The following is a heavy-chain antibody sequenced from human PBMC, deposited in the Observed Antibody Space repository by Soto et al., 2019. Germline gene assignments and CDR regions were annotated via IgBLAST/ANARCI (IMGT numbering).Heavy chain of an antibody. CDR1: GFTFSSYA. CDR2: ISSSSGTI. J-gene: IGHJ4*02. CDR3: AKPRGYYDSSGYPTPDY. Sequence: PGGSLRLSCAASGFTFSSYAMSWVRQAPGKGLEWVSAISSSSGTIYYADSVKGRFTISRDNAKNSLYLQMNSLRAEDTAVYYCAKPRGYYDSSGYPTPDYWGQGTLVTVSS. V-gene: IGHV3-23*01. D-gene: IGHD3-22*01.